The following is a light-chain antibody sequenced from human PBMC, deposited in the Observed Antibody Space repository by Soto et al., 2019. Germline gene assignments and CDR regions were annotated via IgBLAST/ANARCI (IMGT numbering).Light chain of an antibody. Sequence: QSVLTQPPSASETPGQRVTISCSGSSSNIGSNYVYWYQQLPGTAPKLLIYRNNQRPSGFPDRFSGSKSGTSASLAISGLRSEDEADYYCAAWDDSLSGWVFGGGTKLTVL. CDR1: SSNIGSNY. J-gene: IGLJ3*02. V-gene: IGLV1-47*01. CDR2: RNN. CDR3: AAWDDSLSGWV.